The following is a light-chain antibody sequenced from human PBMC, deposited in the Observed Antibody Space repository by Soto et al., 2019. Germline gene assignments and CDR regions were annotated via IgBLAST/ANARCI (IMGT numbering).Light chain of an antibody. CDR1: SSDVGGYNY. CDR3: NSYTSSSTHV. Sequence: QSVLTQPASVSGSPGQSITISCTRTSSDVGGYNYVSWYQQHPGKAPKLIISDVSNRPSGVSNRFSGSKSGNTASLTISGLQAEDEADYYCNSYTSSSTHVFGTGTKVTVL. V-gene: IGLV2-14*03. J-gene: IGLJ1*01. CDR2: DVS.